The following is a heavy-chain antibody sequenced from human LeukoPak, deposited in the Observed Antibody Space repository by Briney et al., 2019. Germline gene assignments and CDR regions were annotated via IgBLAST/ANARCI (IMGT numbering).Heavy chain of an antibody. CDR2: ISYSGST. CDR3: ARDTSGWSDYFDY. CDR1: GGSISSYY. J-gene: IGHJ4*02. V-gene: IGHV4-59*12. Sequence: SETLSLTCTVSGGSISSYYWSWIRQPPGKGLEWIGYISYSGSTNYNPSLKSRVTISVDTSKNQFSLRLSSVTAADTAVYYCARDTSGWSDYFDYWGQGTLVTVSS. D-gene: IGHD6-19*01.